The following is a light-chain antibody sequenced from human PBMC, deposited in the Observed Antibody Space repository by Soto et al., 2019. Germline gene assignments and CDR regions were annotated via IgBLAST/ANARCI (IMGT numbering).Light chain of an antibody. Sequence: DIQMTQSPSTLSASVGDRVTITCRASQSISSWLAGYQQKPGKAPKLLIYKASSLESGVPSRFSGSGSGTEFTITISSLQPDDFATYYCQQFHSFSPTFGQGTKVEIK. CDR2: KAS. CDR1: QSISSW. CDR3: QQFHSFSPT. V-gene: IGKV1-5*03. J-gene: IGKJ1*01.